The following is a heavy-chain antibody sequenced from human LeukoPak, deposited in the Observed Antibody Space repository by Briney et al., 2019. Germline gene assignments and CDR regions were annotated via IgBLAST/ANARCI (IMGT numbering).Heavy chain of an antibody. D-gene: IGHD5-12*01. J-gene: IGHJ4*02. V-gene: IGHV3-23*01. Sequence: QSGGSLRLSCAASGFTFSSYAMSWVRQAPGKGLEWVSAIVGSAYDTYYADSVKGRFTISRDNSKNTLYLQMNSLRAEDTAVYYCAKAQGGYGSRSDYWGQGTLVTVSS. CDR1: GFTFSSYA. CDR3: AKAQGGYGSRSDY. CDR2: IVGSAYDT.